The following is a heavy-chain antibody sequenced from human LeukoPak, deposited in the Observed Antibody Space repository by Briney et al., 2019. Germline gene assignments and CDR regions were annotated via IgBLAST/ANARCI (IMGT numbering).Heavy chain of an antibody. V-gene: IGHV4-39*07. CDR2: IYYSGST. D-gene: IGHD2-2*01. Sequence: SETLSLTCTVSGGSISSSSYYWGWIRQPPGKGLEWIGSIYYSGSTYYNPSLKSRVTISVDTSKNQFSLKLSSVTAADTAVYYCAKDVGYCSSTSCQLEGFQKWGQGTLVTVSS. CDR3: AKDVGYCSSTSCQLEGFQK. J-gene: IGHJ1*01. CDR1: GGSISSSSYY.